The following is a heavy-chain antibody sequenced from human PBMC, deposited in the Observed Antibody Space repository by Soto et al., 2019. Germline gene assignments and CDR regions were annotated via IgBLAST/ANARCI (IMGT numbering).Heavy chain of an antibody. V-gene: IGHV4-30-4*01. CDR2: IYYSGST. CDR1: GGSISSGDYY. CDR3: AREQGGYYYYGMDV. D-gene: IGHD1-26*01. J-gene: IGHJ6*02. Sequence: SETLSLTCTVSGGSISSGDYYWSWIRQPPGKGLEWIGYIYYSGSTYYNPSLKSRVTISVDTSKNQFSLKLSSATAADTAVYYCAREQGGYYYYGMDVWGQGTTVTVFS.